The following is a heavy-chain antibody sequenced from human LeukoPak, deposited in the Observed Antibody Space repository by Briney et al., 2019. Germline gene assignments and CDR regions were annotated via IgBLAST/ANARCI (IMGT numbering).Heavy chain of an antibody. V-gene: IGHV4-61*08. CDR2: IYYSGST. Sequence: PSQTLSLTCAVSGGSISSGGYPWSWIRQPPGKGLEWIGYIYYSGSTNYNPSLKSRVTISVDTSKNQFSLKLSSVTAADTAVYYRARDRYSSSWFDYWGQGTLVTVSS. D-gene: IGHD6-13*01. J-gene: IGHJ4*02. CDR1: GGSISSGGYP. CDR3: ARDRYSSSWFDY.